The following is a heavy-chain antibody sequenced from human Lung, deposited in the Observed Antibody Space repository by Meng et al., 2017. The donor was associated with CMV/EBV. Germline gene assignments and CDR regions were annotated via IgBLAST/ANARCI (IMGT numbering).Heavy chain of an antibody. V-gene: IGHV3-21*06. Sequence: SCAASGFMFSSYTMNWVRQAPGRGLEWVSSISSSSAYIFYADSVKGRFTISRDNAKNSLNLQMHSLRAEDKALYYCARGDYSGYDVPDYWGQGTLVTVSS. J-gene: IGHJ4*02. CDR2: ISSSSAYI. CDR3: ARGDYSGYDVPDY. D-gene: IGHD5-12*01. CDR1: GFMFSSYT.